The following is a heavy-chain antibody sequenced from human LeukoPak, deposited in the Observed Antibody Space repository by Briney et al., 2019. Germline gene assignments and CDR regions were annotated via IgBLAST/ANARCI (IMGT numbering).Heavy chain of an antibody. D-gene: IGHD6-19*01. V-gene: IGHV3-30*02. CDR3: AKDFTRSGWYDFDY. Sequence: PGGSLRLSCTASGFTFSSYGMHWVRQAPGKGLEWVAVIWYDGSNKYYADSVKGRFTISRDNSKNTLYLQMNSLRAEDTAVYYCAKDFTRSGWYDFDYWGQGTLVTVSS. J-gene: IGHJ4*02. CDR2: IWYDGSNK. CDR1: GFTFSSYG.